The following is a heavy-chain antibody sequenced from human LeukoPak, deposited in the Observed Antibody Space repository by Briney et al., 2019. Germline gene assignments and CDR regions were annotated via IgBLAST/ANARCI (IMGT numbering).Heavy chain of an antibody. CDR2: IYYSGST. D-gene: IGHD3-9*01. V-gene: IGHV4-59*12. CDR1: GGSINSYY. CDR3: VGTATGSFWFDP. J-gene: IGHJ5*02. Sequence: KPSETLSLTCTVSGGSINSYYWSWIRQPPGKGLEWIGYIYYSGSTNYNPSLKSRVTISVDTSKNQFSLKLSSVTAADTAVYYCVGTATGSFWFDPWGQGTLVTVSS.